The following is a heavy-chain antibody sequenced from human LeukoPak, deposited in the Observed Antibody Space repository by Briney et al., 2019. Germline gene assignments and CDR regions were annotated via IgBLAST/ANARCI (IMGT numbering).Heavy chain of an antibody. CDR3: ARDSGSGWFDY. CDR2: MHTSGST. Sequence: PSETLSLTCTVSGGSISNYYWSWIRQPAGEGLEWIGRMHTSGSTYYNPSLKSRLTISVDKSRNQFSLRLSSVTAAADPAVYFCARDSGSGWFDYWGQGTLVTVSS. D-gene: IGHD6-19*01. V-gene: IGHV4-4*07. CDR1: GGSISNYY. J-gene: IGHJ4*02.